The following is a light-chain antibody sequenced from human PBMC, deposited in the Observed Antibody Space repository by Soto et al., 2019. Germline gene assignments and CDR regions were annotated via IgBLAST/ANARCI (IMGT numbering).Light chain of an antibody. Sequence: QSVLTQPPSASGTPGQRVTISCSGSGSNIEWNTVNWYHQFPGTAPKLLIYNNDQRPSGVPDRFSGSKSGTSASLAISGLQSEDEADYYCSTWDDSLNGRVFGGGTKLTVL. CDR2: NND. V-gene: IGLV1-44*01. J-gene: IGLJ3*02. CDR1: GSNIEWNT. CDR3: STWDDSLNGRV.